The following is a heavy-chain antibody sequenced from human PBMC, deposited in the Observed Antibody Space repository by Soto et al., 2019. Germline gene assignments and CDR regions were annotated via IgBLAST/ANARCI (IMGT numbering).Heavy chain of an antibody. J-gene: IGHJ5*02. CDR3: AREVRFSHWFDP. CDR2: INPNSGGT. Sequence: ASVKVSCKAPGYTFTGYYMHWVRQAPGQGLEWMGWINPNSGGTNYAQKFQGWVTMTRDTSISTAYMELSRLRSDDTAVYYCAREVRFSHWFDPWGQGTLVTAPQ. V-gene: IGHV1-2*04. CDR1: GYTFTGYY.